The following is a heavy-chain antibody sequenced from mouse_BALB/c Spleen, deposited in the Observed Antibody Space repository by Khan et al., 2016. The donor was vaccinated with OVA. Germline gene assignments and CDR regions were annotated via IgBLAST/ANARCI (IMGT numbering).Heavy chain of an antibody. V-gene: IGHV5-6*01. D-gene: IGHD4-1*01. Sequence: EVELVESGGDVVKPGGSLKLSCAASGFIFSSYSMSWVRQTPDKRLEWVATISSGGDYTYYPDNVKGRFTISRDNAKNTLYLQMSSLKSEDTAMYYCASHLTGSFAYWGQGTLVTVSA. CDR2: ISSGGDYT. CDR1: GFIFSSYS. CDR3: ASHLTGSFAY. J-gene: IGHJ3*01.